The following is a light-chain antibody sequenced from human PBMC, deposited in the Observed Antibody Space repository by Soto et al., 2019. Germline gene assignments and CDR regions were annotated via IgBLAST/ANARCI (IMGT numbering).Light chain of an antibody. CDR2: GNN. CDR3: HSYDSRLSGSV. CDR1: NSNIGGGYD. V-gene: IGLV1-40*01. Sequence: QSVLTQPPSVSGAPGQRVTISCTGNNSNIGGGYDVHWYQQLPGTAPKLLIYGNNNRPSGVPDRFSGSKSYASASLAITGLQSEEEADYYCHSYDSRLSGSVFGGGTKVTVL. J-gene: IGLJ2*01.